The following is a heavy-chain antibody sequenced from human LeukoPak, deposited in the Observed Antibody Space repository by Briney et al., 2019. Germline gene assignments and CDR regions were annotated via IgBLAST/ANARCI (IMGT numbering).Heavy chain of an antibody. CDR1: GGPISNYY. CDR3: ARDSTTGLLGY. CDR2: IYYSGST. Sequence: SETLSLTCTVSGGPISNYYWSWIRQPPGKGLEWIGYIYYSGSTNYNPSLKSRLTISVDTSKNQFSLKLSSVTAADTAVYYCARDSTTGLLGYWGQGTLVTVSS. J-gene: IGHJ4*02. V-gene: IGHV4-59*01. D-gene: IGHD1-1*01.